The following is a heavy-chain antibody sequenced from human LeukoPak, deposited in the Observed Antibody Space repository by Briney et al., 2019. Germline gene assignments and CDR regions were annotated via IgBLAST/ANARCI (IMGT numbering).Heavy chain of an antibody. D-gene: IGHD3-10*01. CDR1: GFTFSSYW. J-gene: IGHJ3*02. Sequence: GGSLRLSCAASGFTFSSYWMSWVRQAPGKGLEWVANIKQDGSEKYYVDSVKGRFTISRDNAKNSLYLQMNSLRAEDTAVYYCARDMKGSGSYYDAFDIWGQGTMVTVSS. CDR3: ARDMKGSGSYYDAFDI. CDR2: IKQDGSEK. V-gene: IGHV3-7*01.